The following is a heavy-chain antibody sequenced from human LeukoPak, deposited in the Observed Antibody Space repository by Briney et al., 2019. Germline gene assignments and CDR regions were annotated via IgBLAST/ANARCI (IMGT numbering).Heavy chain of an antibody. CDR3: AKVAYGDYEYFFDY. CDR1: GFPFRNYA. CDR2: TSASGGST. D-gene: IGHD4-17*01. Sequence: GGSLRLSCAASGFPFRNYAMGWVRQAPGKGLEWVSTTSASGGSTYYTDSVKGRFPISRDNSKNSLYLQMNNLRAEDTAIYYCAKVAYGDYEYFFDYWGQGTLVTVSS. J-gene: IGHJ4*02. V-gene: IGHV3-23*01.